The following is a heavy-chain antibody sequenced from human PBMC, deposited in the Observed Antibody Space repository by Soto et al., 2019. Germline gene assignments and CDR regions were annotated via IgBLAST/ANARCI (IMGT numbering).Heavy chain of an antibody. V-gene: IGHV1-3*01. CDR2: INAGNGHT. D-gene: IGHD2-2*01. J-gene: IGHJ6*02. CDR3: AGVNIGARTEYVYYYGMDV. CDR1: GYTFTSYA. Sequence: QVQLVQSGAEVKKPGASVKVSCKASGYTFTSYAMHWVRQAPGQRLEWMGWINAGNGHTKYSQKFQGRVTITRDTSASTVYMELSSLRSENTAVYYCAGVNIGARTEYVYYYGMDVWGQGTTVTVSS.